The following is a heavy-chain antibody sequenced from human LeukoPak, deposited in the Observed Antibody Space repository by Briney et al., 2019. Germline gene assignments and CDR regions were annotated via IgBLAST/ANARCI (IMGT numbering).Heavy chain of an antibody. Sequence: PGGSLRLSCAASGFTFSSYSMNWVRQAPGKGLEWVSGISWNSGSIGYADSVMGRFTISRDNAKNSLYLQMNSLRAEDTALYYCAKGLYSSSYSWFDPWGQGTLVTVSS. CDR1: GFTFSSYS. V-gene: IGHV3-9*01. CDR3: AKGLYSSSYSWFDP. D-gene: IGHD6-6*01. CDR2: ISWNSGSI. J-gene: IGHJ5*02.